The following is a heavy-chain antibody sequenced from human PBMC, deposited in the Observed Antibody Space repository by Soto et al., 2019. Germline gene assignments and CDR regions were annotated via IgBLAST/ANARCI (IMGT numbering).Heavy chain of an antibody. V-gene: IGHV3-13*01. CDR3: AKDRRSGTFYSPDS. J-gene: IGHJ4*02. D-gene: IGHD1-26*01. CDR1: GFTFSSYD. Sequence: PGGSLRLSCAASGFTFSSYDMHWVRQATGKGLEWVSAIGTAGDTYYPGSVKGRFTISRENAKNSLYLQMNSLRAGDTAVYYCAKDRRSGTFYSPDSWGQGTLVTVSS. CDR2: IGTAGDT.